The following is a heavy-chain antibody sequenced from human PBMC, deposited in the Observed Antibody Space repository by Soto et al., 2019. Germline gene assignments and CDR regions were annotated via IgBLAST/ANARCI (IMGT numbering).Heavy chain of an antibody. CDR3: ATVVHGDSLYYYYYMDV. V-gene: IGHV1-18*01. D-gene: IGHD4-17*01. J-gene: IGHJ6*03. Sequence: QVQLVQSGAEVKKPGASVKVSCKASGYTFTSYGISWVRQAPGQGLEWMGWISAYNGNTNYAQKLQGRVTMTTDTSTSTAYMELRSLRSDDTAVYYCATVVHGDSLYYYYYMDVWGKGTTVTVSS. CDR2: ISAYNGNT. CDR1: GYTFTSYG.